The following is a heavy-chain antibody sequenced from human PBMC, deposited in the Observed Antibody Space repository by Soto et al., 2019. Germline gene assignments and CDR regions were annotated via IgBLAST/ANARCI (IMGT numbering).Heavy chain of an antibody. CDR3: ARGQGTYADY. CDR2: INAGNGDT. CDR1: GYTFTTYS. D-gene: IGHD3-10*01. V-gene: IGHV1-3*01. Sequence: QVQLVQSGAEVKKPGASVKVSCKTSGYTFTTYSVHWVRQAPGQRLEWMGWINAGNGDTKYSQKFQGRVTITRDTSASTAYMELNSLGSEDTTVYYCARGQGTYADYWGQGTLVSVSS. J-gene: IGHJ4*02.